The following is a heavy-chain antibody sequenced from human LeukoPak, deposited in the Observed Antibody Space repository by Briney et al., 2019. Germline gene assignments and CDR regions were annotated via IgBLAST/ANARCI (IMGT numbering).Heavy chain of an antibody. J-gene: IGHJ4*02. CDR1: GDSLTSNNYF. D-gene: IGHD2-21*02. Sequence: SETLSLTCIVSGDSLTSNNYFWGWIRQSPGKGLEWLGSMYYSGVTYYSPSFKSRITMSLDTSNDQFSLRLNSVTAADTAVYYCARRSFCAGDCLCLDYWGQGILVTVSS. CDR3: ARRSFCAGDCLCLDY. CDR2: MYYSGVT. V-gene: IGHV4-39*01.